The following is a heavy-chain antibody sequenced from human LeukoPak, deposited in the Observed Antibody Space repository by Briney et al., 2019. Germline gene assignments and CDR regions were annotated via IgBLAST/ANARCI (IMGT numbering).Heavy chain of an antibody. Sequence: GASVKVSCKASGYTFTGYYMHWVRQAPGQGLEWMGWINPNSGGTNYAQKFQGRVTMTRDTSISTAYMELSRLRSDDTAVYYCARTGPVTGNWFDPWGQGTLVTVSS. CDR2: INPNSGGT. V-gene: IGHV1-2*02. J-gene: IGHJ5*02. CDR3: ARTGPVTGNWFDP. CDR1: GYTFTGYY. D-gene: IGHD4-11*01.